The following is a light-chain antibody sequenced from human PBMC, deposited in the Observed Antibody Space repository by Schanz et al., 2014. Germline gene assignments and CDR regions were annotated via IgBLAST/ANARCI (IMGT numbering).Light chain of an antibody. J-gene: IGKJ1*01. Sequence: EIVMTQSPATLSVSPGERATLSCRASQSVSRYLAWYQQKPGQAPRLLISDASTRATGVPARFSGSGSGTEFSLTISSLQSEDFAVYYCQQYGSSPPWTFGQGTKVEIK. V-gene: IGKV3-15*01. CDR3: QQYGSSPPWT. CDR1: QSVSRY. CDR2: DAS.